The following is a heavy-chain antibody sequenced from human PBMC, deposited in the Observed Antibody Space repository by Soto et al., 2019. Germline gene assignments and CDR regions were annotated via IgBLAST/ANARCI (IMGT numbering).Heavy chain of an antibody. V-gene: IGHV3-21*01. Sequence: PGGSLRLSCAASGFTFSSYSMNWVRQAPGKGLEWVSSISSSSSYIYYADSVKGRFTISRDNAKNSLYLQMNSLRAEDTAVYYCARPRFDFWSGPSGYWGQGTLVTVSS. CDR2: ISSSSSYI. CDR3: ARPRFDFWSGPSGY. J-gene: IGHJ4*02. D-gene: IGHD3-3*01. CDR1: GFTFSSYS.